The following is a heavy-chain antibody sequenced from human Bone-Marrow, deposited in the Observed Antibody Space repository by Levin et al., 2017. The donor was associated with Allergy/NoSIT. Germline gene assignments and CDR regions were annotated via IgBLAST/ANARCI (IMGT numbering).Heavy chain of an antibody. Sequence: GESLKISCAASGFTFSSYSMNWVRQAPGKGLEWVSSISSSSSYIYYADSVKGRFTISRDNAKNSLYLQMNSLRAEDTAVYYCARVGGIVVVTANPRRNYYYDGMDVWGQGTTVTVSS. CDR2: ISSSSSYI. CDR1: GFTFSSYS. V-gene: IGHV3-21*01. CDR3: ARVGGIVVVTANPRRNYYYDGMDV. J-gene: IGHJ6*02. D-gene: IGHD2-21*02.